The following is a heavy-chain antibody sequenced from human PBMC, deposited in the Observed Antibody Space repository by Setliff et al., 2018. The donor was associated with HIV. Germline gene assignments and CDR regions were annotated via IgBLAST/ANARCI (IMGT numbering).Heavy chain of an antibody. D-gene: IGHD6-13*01. CDR1: GGSISGYH. CDR2: IYTSRGT. CDR3: ARSPSYRSSWEYYFDY. J-gene: IGHJ4*02. V-gene: IGHV4-4*09. Sequence: SLTCTVSGGSISGYHWNWLRQTPGKGLEWIGYIYTSRGTNYNHSLRTRVIISVDTSNQFSLKLSSVTAAAAAVYYCARSPSYRSSWEYYFDYWGQGILVTVSS.